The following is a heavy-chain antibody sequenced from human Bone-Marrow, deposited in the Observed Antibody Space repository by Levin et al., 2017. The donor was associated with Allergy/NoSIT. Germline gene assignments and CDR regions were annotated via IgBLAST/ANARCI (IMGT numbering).Heavy chain of an antibody. V-gene: IGHV4-39*07. CDR2: MHYSGNG. D-gene: IGHD3-3*01. CDR3: ARQNYDLWSANWFDP. Sequence: SETLSLTCIVSGGSITSSTHYWGWIRQPPGKGLEWIASMHYSGNGYYNESLRSRVTISVDTSKNQFSLSLTSVTAADTAVYYCARQNYDLWSANWFDPWGQGTLVTVSS. CDR1: GGSITSSTHY. J-gene: IGHJ5*02.